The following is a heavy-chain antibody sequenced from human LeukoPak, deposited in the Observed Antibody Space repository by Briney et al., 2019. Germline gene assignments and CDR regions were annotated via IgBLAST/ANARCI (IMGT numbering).Heavy chain of an antibody. CDR3: AREGLTIWYMDV. D-gene: IGHD4/OR15-4a*01. CDR2: ISSSSSTI. V-gene: IGHV3-48*04. CDR1: GFTFSSYS. J-gene: IGHJ6*03. Sequence: GGSLRLSCAASGFTFSSYSMNWVRQAPGKGLEGVSYISSSSSTIYYADSGKGRFTISRDNAKNSLYLQMNSLRAEDTAVYYCAREGLTIWYMDVWGKGTTVTVSS.